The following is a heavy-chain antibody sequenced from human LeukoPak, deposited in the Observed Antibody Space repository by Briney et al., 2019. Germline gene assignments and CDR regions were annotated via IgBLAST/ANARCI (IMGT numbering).Heavy chain of an antibody. CDR3: ARDRGSQYSSVEDV. J-gene: IGHJ6*02. Sequence: PGGSQRLSCAASGFSFSSYWMNWVRRAPGKGLECLANIKEDGSKKYYVDSVKGRFTMSRDNAKNSLYSQMDSLRSEEMAVYYCARDRGSQYSSVEDVWGQGNTVTVSS. CDR1: GFSFSSYW. CDR2: IKEDGSKK. V-gene: IGHV3-7*03. D-gene: IGHD6-19*01.